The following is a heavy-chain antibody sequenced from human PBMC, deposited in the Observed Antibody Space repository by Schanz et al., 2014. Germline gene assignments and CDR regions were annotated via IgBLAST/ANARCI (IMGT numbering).Heavy chain of an antibody. D-gene: IGHD2-21*01. CDR3: AREDCSATSCYFRY. Sequence: EVQLVESGGGLVQPGGSLRLSCAASGFTVSSNYMSWVRQAPGKGLEWVSITYSGGSTYYADSVKGRFTISRDNSNNTVYLQMNTLRAEDTAVYYCAREDCSATSCYFRYWGQGTLVTVSS. V-gene: IGHV3-66*01. CDR1: GFTVSSNY. CDR2: TYSGGST. J-gene: IGHJ4*02.